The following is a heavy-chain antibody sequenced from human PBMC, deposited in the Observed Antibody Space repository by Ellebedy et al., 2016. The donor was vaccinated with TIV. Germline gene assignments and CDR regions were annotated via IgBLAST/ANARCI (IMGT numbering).Heavy chain of an antibody. J-gene: IGHJ4*01. V-gene: IGHV3-23*01. CDR3: AKNLSTGSSYYFDH. D-gene: IGHD2-2*01. CDR1: GFTFRSHA. CDR2: ISGSSLSI. Sequence: GGSLRLSXAASGFTFRSHAMSWVRQAPGKGLEWVSAISGSSLSISYAPPVKGRFTTSRDNSKNTLYLHMTKRWAEDTAVYYWAKNLSTGSSYYFDHWGPGTLVTVSS.